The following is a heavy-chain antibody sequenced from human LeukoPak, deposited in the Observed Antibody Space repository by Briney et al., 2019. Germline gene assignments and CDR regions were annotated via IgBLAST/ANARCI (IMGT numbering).Heavy chain of an antibody. CDR1: GGSISSSSYY. V-gene: IGHV4-39*01. CDR2: IYYSGST. J-gene: IGHJ4*02. D-gene: IGHD5-24*01. CDR3: ARFGAPMATIDY. Sequence: PSETLSLTRTVSGGSISSSSYYWGWIRQPPGKGLEWIGSIYYSGSTYYNPSLKSRVTISVDTSKNQFSLKLSSVTAADTAVYYCARFGAPMATIDYWGQGTLVTVSS.